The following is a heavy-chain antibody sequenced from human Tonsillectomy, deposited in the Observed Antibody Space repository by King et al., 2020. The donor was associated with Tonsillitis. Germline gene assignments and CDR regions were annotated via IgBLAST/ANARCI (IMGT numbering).Heavy chain of an antibody. D-gene: IGHD1-1*01. V-gene: IGHV3-30*18. CDR3: AKDLATVHEPVLLFYY. J-gene: IGHJ4*02. CDR2: VSYDGSNK. CDR1: GFTFSSYG. Sequence: GQLVQSGGGVVQPGRSLRLSCAASGFTFSSYGMHWVRQAPGKGLEWVAVVSYDGSNKYYADSVKGRFTISRDNSKNTLYLQMNSLRAEDTAVYYCAKDLATVHEPVLLFYYWGQGTLVTVSS.